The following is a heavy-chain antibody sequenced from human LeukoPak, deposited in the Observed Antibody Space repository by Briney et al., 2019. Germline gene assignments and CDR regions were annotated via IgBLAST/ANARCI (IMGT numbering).Heavy chain of an antibody. CDR1: GFTFSSYG. CDR2: IWYDGSNK. D-gene: IGHD2-2*02. CDR3: ARAGCSSTSCYRGYYYNYYMDV. Sequence: PGRSLRLSCAASGFTFSSYGMHWVRQAPGKGLEWVAVIWYDGSNKYYADSVKGRFTISRDNSKNTLYLQMNSLRAEDTAVYYCARAGCSSTSCYRGYYYNYYMDVWGKGTTVTVSS. V-gene: IGHV3-33*01. J-gene: IGHJ6*03.